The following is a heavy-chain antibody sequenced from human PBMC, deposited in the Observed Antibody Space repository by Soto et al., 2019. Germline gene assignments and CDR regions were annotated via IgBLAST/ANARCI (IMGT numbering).Heavy chain of an antibody. J-gene: IGHJ6*02. D-gene: IGHD3-16*02. CDR2: MNPNSGNT. V-gene: IGHV1-8*02. CDR1: GYTFTSYG. Sequence: ASVKVSCKASGYTFTSYGISCVRQSTGQGLEWMGGMNPNSGNTGYAQKFQGRVTMTRNTSISTAYMELSSLRSEDTAVYYCARVKRDMITFGGVIVSMRYYYGMDVWGQGTTVTVSS. CDR3: ARVKRDMITFGGVIVSMRYYYGMDV.